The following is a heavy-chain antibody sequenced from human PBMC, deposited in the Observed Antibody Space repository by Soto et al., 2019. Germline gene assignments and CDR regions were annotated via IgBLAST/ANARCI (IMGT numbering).Heavy chain of an antibody. CDR2: ISSSSSYT. D-gene: IGHD4-17*01. V-gene: IGHV3-11*06. CDR1: GFTFSDYY. CDR3: ARGGSDYDYYYYGMDV. J-gene: IGHJ6*02. Sequence: QVQLVESGGGLVKPGGSLRLSCAASGFTFSDYYMSWIRQAPGKGLEWVSYISSSSSYTNYADSVKGRFTISRDNAKNSLYLQMNSLRAEDTAVYYCARGGSDYDYYYYGMDVWGQGTTVTVSS.